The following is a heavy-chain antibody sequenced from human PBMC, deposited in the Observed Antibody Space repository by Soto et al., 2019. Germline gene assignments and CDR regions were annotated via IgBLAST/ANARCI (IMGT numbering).Heavy chain of an antibody. CDR1: GFTFNTCE. J-gene: IGHJ5*01. CDR2: TRDDSSRT. Sequence: EVQLLESGGGLVQPGGSLSRSCAASGFTFNTCEMSWVRQAPGRGLERVPGTRDDSSRTFYADAVKGRSTISRDNSKDTLYLQMNSLSDEVTAVYACVKGGWLDFWGKGHLVTVSS. V-gene: IGHV3-23*01. CDR3: VKGGWLDF. D-gene: IGHD3-16*01.